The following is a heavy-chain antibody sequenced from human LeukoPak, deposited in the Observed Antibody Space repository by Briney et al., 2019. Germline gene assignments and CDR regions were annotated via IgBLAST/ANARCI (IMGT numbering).Heavy chain of an antibody. V-gene: IGHV3-21*01. Sequence: PGGSLRLSCADSGFTFSNAWMNWVRQAPGKGLEWVSSISFSGTYIYYADSLKGRITISRDNARRSLFLQMNSLRAEDTAVYYCARRASAERGHSYGLDYWGQGTLVTVSS. D-gene: IGHD5-18*01. CDR1: GFTFSNAW. CDR2: ISFSGTYI. J-gene: IGHJ4*02. CDR3: ARRASAERGHSYGLDY.